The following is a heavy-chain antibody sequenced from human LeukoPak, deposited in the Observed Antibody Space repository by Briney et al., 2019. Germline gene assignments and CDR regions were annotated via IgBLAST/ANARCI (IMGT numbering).Heavy chain of an antibody. V-gene: IGHV4-39*07. CDR1: GGSISSSSYY. J-gene: IGHJ4*02. CDR3: ARDYYRDYDILTAYFDY. D-gene: IGHD3-9*01. CDR2: IYYSGST. Sequence: SETLSLTCTVSGGSISSSSYYWGWIRQPPGKGLEWIGSIYYSGSTYYNPSLKSRVTISVDTSKNQFSLKLSSVTAADTAVYYCARDYYRDYDILTAYFDYWGQGTLVTVSS.